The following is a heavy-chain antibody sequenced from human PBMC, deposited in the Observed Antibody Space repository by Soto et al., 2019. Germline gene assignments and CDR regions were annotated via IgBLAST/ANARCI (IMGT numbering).Heavy chain of an antibody. CDR2: IYPGDSET. V-gene: IGHV5-51*01. CDR1: GYSFTSYW. J-gene: IGHJ4*02. D-gene: IGHD1-20*01. CDR3: AKDLGYNWNRRFDY. Sequence: GESLKISCKGSGYSFTSYWIGWVRQMPGKGLEWMGIIYPGDSETRYSPSFQGQVTISADKSISTAYLQMNSLRAEDTAVYYCAKDLGYNWNRRFDYWGQGTLVTVSS.